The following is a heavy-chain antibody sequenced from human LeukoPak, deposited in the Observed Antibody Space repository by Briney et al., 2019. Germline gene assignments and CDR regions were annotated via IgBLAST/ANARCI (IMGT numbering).Heavy chain of an antibody. Sequence: ASVKVSCKASGYTFTSYDINWVRQATGQGLEWMGWMNPNSGNTGYAQKFQGRVTITRNTSISTAYMELSSLRSEDTAVYYCARGLGMNHAFDIWGQGTMVTVSS. CDR2: MNPNSGNT. CDR1: GYTFTSYD. CDR3: ARGLGMNHAFDI. D-gene: IGHD7-27*01. J-gene: IGHJ3*02. V-gene: IGHV1-8*03.